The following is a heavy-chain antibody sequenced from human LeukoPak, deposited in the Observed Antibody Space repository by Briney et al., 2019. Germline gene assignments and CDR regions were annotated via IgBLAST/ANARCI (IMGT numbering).Heavy chain of an antibody. V-gene: IGHV3-7*01. D-gene: IGHD6-19*01. Sequence: GGSLRLSCAASGFTFSSYTMNWVRQAPGKGLEWVANIKQDGSEKYYVDSVKGRFTISRDNAKNSLYMQMNSLRAEDKAVYYCATGGGSSGWALPLDYWGQGTLVTVSS. CDR2: IKQDGSEK. J-gene: IGHJ4*02. CDR1: GFTFSSYT. CDR3: ATGGGSSGWALPLDY.